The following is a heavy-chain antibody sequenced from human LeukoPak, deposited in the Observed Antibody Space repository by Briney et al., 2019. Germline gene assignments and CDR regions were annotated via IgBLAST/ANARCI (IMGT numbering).Heavy chain of an antibody. D-gene: IGHD4-17*01. CDR1: GFTFSSYG. CDR3: AKGAQYGDYTY. V-gene: IGHV3-30*18. Sequence: GGSLRLSCAASGFTFSSYGMHWVRQAPGKGLEWVAVISYDGSNKYYADSVKGRFTISRDNSKNTLYLQMNSLGAEDTAVYYCAKGAQYGDYTYWGQGTLVTVSS. CDR2: ISYDGSNK. J-gene: IGHJ4*02.